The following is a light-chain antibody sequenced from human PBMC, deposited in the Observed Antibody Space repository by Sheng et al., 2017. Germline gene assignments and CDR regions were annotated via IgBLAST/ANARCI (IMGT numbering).Light chain of an antibody. CDR3: YSVADNRWV. CDR1: VLAKKI. V-gene: IGLV3-27*01. Sequence: SYELTQPSSVSVSPGQTARITCSGDVLAKKICSVVPAESQGQAPVVVLYKTNERPSGIPERFSGSSSGTTVTLTISGAQVEDEADYYCYSVADNRWVFGGGTKLTVL. CDR2: KTN. J-gene: IGLJ3*02.